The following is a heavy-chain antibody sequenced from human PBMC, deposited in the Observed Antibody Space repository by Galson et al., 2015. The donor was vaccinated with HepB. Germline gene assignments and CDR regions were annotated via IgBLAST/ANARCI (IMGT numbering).Heavy chain of an antibody. CDR2: ISSSSSYI. CDR1: GFTFSSYS. Sequence: SLRLSCAASGFTFSSYSMNWVRQAPGKGLEWVSSISSSSSYIYYADSVKGRFTISRDNAKNSLYLQMNSLRAEDTAVYYCARSRRGVVGADGEADAFLGIWGQGTMVTVSS. CDR3: ARSRRGVVGADGEADAFLGI. D-gene: IGHD1-26*01. J-gene: IGHJ3*02. V-gene: IGHV3-21*01.